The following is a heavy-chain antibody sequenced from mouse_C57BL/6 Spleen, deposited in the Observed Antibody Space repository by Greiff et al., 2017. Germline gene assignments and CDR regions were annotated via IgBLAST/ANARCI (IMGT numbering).Heavy chain of an antibody. V-gene: IGHV1-5*01. CDR3: TRRYSVANYFDY. CDR2: IYPGNSDT. J-gene: IGHJ2*01. CDR1: GYTFTSYW. D-gene: IGHD2-12*01. Sequence: EVHLVESGTVLARPGASVKMSCKTSGYTFTSYWMHWVKQRPGQGLEWIGAIYPGNSDTSYNQQFKGKAKLTAVTSASTAYMELSSLTNEDSAVYYCTRRYSVANYFDYWGQGTTLTVSS.